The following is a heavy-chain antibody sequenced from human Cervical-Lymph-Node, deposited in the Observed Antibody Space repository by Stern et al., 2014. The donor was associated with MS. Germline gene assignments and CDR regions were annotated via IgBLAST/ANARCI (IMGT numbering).Heavy chain of an antibody. V-gene: IGHV1-69*06. Sequence: VQLVESGAEVKNPGSSGKVACMASGGTFSDYGVSWVRQAPGQGLDWMGVSIPIFGTTHYAQKFQGRVAITADTSMRTVYMELTGLTSADTAVYYCARDNDDNGMDVWGQGTTVTVSS. CDR3: ARDNDDNGMDV. CDR1: GGTFSDYG. D-gene: IGHD1-1*01. J-gene: IGHJ6*02. CDR2: SIPIFGTT.